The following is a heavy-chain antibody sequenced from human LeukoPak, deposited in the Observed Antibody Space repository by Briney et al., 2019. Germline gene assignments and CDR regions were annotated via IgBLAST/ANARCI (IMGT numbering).Heavy chain of an antibody. CDR1: GFTFSSYA. V-gene: IGHV3-23*01. J-gene: IGHJ4*02. Sequence: GASLRLSCAASGFTFSSYAMSWVRQAPGKGLEWVSAISGSGGSTYYADSVKGRSTISRDNSKNTLYLQMNSLRAEDTALYYCAKRNDPGDYWGQGTLVTVSS. CDR2: ISGSGGST. CDR3: AKRNDPGDY.